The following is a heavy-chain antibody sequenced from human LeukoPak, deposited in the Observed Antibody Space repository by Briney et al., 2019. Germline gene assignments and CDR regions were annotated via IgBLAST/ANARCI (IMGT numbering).Heavy chain of an antibody. Sequence: GGSLRLSCAAYGFTFSSYLMSLVRQAPGKGLEWVANIKQDGSEKYYVDSVKGRFTISRDKAKNSLYLQMNSLRAEDTAVYYCARDVMYSSLSGSFDYWGQGTLVTVSS. V-gene: IGHV3-7*01. J-gene: IGHJ4*02. CDR1: GFTFSSYL. CDR3: ARDVMYSSLSGSFDY. CDR2: IKQDGSEK. D-gene: IGHD6-6*01.